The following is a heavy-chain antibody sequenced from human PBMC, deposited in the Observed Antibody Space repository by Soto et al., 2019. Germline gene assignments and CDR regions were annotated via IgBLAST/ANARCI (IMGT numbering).Heavy chain of an antibody. J-gene: IGHJ4*02. Sequence: ASVKVSCKASGYTFASYAISWMRQAPGQGLEWMGWISAYNGNTNYAQKLQGRVTMTTDTSTSTAYMELRSLRSDDTAVYYCARVNYDILTGYYFDYWAREPWSPSPQ. CDR2: ISAYNGNT. V-gene: IGHV1-18*01. CDR3: ARVNYDILTGYYFDY. CDR1: GYTFASYA. D-gene: IGHD3-9*01.